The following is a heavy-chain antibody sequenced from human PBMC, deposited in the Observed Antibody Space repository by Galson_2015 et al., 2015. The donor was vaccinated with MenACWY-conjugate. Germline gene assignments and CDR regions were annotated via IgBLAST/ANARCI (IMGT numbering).Heavy chain of an antibody. Sequence: SLRLSCAASGFDFSNYAMNWVRQAPGKGLEWVSYIGSSGTPIYYADSLKGRFTISRDNAKNSLYLQMNSLGAEDTAVYYYARDYYDSHFEYWGQGTLVTVSS. J-gene: IGHJ4*02. D-gene: IGHD3-22*01. CDR2: IGSSGTPI. CDR3: ARDYYDSHFEY. CDR1: GFDFSNYA. V-gene: IGHV3-48*03.